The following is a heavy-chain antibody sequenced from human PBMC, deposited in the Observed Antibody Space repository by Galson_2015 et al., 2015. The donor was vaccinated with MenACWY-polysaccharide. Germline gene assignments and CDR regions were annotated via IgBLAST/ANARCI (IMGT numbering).Heavy chain of an antibody. CDR3: AKDILRAQYCSGGRCYPEGAFHI. CDR2: ISWNSAST. CDR1: GFTFDDYA. V-gene: IGHV3-9*01. D-gene: IGHD2-15*01. J-gene: IGHJ3*02. Sequence: SLRLSCAASGFTFDDYAMHWVRQAPGKGLEWVSGISWNSASTGYADSVKGRFTISRDSAKNSLYLQMNSLRVEDTALYYCAKDILRAQYCSGGRCYPEGAFHIWGQGTMVTVSS.